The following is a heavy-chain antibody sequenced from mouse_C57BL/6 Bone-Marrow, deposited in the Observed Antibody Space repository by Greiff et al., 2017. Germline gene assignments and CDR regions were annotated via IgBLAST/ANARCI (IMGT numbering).Heavy chain of an antibody. Sequence: VQLKESGPGLVKPSQSLSLTCSVTGYSITSGYYWNWIRQFPGNKLEWMGYISYDGSNNYNPSLKNRISITRDTSKNQFFLKLNSVTTEDTATYYCARRLAYWGQGTLVTVSA. J-gene: IGHJ3*01. CDR3: ARRLAY. CDR2: ISYDGSN. CDR1: GYSITSGYY. V-gene: IGHV3-6*01.